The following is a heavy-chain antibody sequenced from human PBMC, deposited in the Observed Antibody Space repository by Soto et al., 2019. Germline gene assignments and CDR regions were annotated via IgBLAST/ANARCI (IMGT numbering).Heavy chain of an antibody. CDR1: GFIFSSYS. V-gene: IGHV3-48*02. D-gene: IGHD3-10*01. J-gene: IGHJ5*02. CDR3: ARGSVVRGVTSSHGFDP. Sequence: EVQLVESGGGLVQPGGSLRLSCAASGFIFSSYSMNWVRQAPGKGLEWVSYISSSSSTIYYADSVKGRFTISRDNAKNSLYLQMNSLRDGDTAVYYCARGSVVRGVTSSHGFDPWGQGTLVTVSS. CDR2: ISSSSSTI.